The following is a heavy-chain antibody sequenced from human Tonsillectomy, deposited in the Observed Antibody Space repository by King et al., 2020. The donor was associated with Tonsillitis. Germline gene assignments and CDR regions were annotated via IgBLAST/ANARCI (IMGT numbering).Heavy chain of an antibody. CDR3: AGGPNGGNLLFHV. CDR1: GGSISSYH. D-gene: IGHD4-23*01. V-gene: IGHV4-59*01. CDR2: IFDNGYT. J-gene: IGHJ3*01. Sequence: QMQLQESGPGLVKPSETLSLTCTVSGGSISSYHWSWIRQPPGKGLEWIGYIFDNGYTNYNPSLKSRVTMSVDTSKNQFSLRLWSVTAADTAVYYCAGGPNGGNLLFHVWGQGTMVTVSS.